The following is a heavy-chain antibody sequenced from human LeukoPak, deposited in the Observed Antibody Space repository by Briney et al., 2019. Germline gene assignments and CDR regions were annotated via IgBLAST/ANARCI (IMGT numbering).Heavy chain of an antibody. CDR1: GFTFSSYG. J-gene: IGHJ1*01. V-gene: IGHV3-33*01. Sequence: GESLRLSYAASGFTFSSYGMHWVRQAPGKGLESLAVIWYDGSNKYYGDSVKGRFTISRDNSKKTLYLQLNSLRVEDTAVYYCARGDGYNDAEYLQHWGQGTLVSVS. CDR2: IWYDGSNK. CDR3: ARGDGYNDAEYLQH. D-gene: IGHD5-24*01.